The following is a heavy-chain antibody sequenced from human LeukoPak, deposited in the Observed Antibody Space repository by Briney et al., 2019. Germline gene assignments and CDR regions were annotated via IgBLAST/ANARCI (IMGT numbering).Heavy chain of an antibody. CDR1: GYTLTELS. D-gene: IGHD5-12*01. V-gene: IGHV1-24*01. J-gene: IGHJ4*02. CDR2: FDPEDGET. Sequence: ASVKVSCKVSGYTLTELSMHWLRQAPGKGLEWMGGFDPEDGETIYAQKFQGRVTMTEDTSTDTAYMELSSLRSEDTAVYYCATPPRYSGYDLVYWGQGTLVTVSS. CDR3: ATPPRYSGYDLVY.